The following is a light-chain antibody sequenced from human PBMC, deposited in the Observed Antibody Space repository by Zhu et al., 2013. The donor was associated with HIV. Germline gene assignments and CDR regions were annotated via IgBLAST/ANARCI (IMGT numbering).Light chain of an antibody. J-gene: IGKJ4*01. CDR1: QTVAYNQ. CDR2: GAN. V-gene: IGKV3-20*01. CDR3: QHYGGSPRLI. Sequence: EVVLTQSPGTGSLSPGDRVTLSCRASQTVAYNQLAWFQVRPGQAPRLLIFGANGRATGVPDRFSGSGSGAEFTLTINRLEPDDSALYLCQHYGGSPRLIFGGGTKVEI.